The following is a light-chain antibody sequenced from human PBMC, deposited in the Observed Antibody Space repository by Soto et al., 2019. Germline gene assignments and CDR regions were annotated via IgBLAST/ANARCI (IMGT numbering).Light chain of an antibody. CDR3: QQGHNWPLT. CDR1: QSINSE. V-gene: IGKV3-15*01. J-gene: IGKJ2*01. Sequence: EIVMTQSPANLSLSPGERAALSCRDSQSINSELDWYQQKPGQPPRLLIYGASTRATGVPARFTVSESGSEFTLTISGLHSEDFAVYYCQQGHNWPLTFGHGTRLEI. CDR2: GAS.